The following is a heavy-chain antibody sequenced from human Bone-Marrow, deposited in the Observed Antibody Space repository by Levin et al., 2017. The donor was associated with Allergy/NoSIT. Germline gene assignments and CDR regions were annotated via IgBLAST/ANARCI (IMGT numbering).Heavy chain of an antibody. CDR2: MNPNSGNT. D-gene: IGHD3-3*01. V-gene: IGHV1-8*01. CDR3: ARGGDITIFGVVDDAFDI. Sequence: ASVKVSCKASGYTFTSYDINWVRQATGQGLEWMGWMNPNSGNTGYAQKFQGRVTMTRNTSISTAYMELSSLRSEDTAVYYCARGGDITIFGVVDDAFDIWGQGTMVTVSS. CDR1: GYTFTSYD. J-gene: IGHJ3*02.